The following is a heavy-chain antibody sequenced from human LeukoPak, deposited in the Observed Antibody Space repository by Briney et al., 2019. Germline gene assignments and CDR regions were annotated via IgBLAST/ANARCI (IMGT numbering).Heavy chain of an antibody. Sequence: GGSLRLSCAASGFTFSDYYMSWIRQAPGKGLEWVSYISSSGSTIYYADSVKGRFTISRDNAKNPLYLQMNSLRAEDTAVYYCARDEIRYYDFWSGYGPYYFDYWGQGTLVTVSS. J-gene: IGHJ4*02. CDR2: ISSSGSTI. D-gene: IGHD3-3*01. V-gene: IGHV3-11*04. CDR3: ARDEIRYYDFWSGYGPYYFDY. CDR1: GFTFSDYY.